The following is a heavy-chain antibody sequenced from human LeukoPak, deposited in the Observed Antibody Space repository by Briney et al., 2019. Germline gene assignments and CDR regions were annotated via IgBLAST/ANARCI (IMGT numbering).Heavy chain of an antibody. D-gene: IGHD2-21*02. CDR3: ARWVTADRGKKDAFDI. J-gene: IGHJ3*02. V-gene: IGHV5-51*01. CDR1: GYSFTIYW. CDR2: IFPADSDT. Sequence: GESLKISCKASGYSFTIYWIGWVRQVPGKGLEWVGIIFPADSDTRYSPSFQGQVTVSADKSITTAYLQWSSLKASDTAMYYCARWVTADRGKKDAFDIWGQGTMVTVSS.